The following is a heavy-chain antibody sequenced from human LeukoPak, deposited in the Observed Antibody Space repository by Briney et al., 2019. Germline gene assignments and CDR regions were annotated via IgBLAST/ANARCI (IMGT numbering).Heavy chain of an antibody. Sequence: SETLSLTCTVSGGSMSPYYWTWIRQPPGKGLEWIGYIYYSGSTNYNPSLKSRVTISVDTSKDQFSLNLSSVTATDTAVYYCARVGAWIQLGYFDYWGQGTLVTVSS. J-gene: IGHJ4*02. CDR2: IYYSGST. CDR3: ARVGAWIQLGYFDY. V-gene: IGHV4-59*08. CDR1: GGSMSPYY. D-gene: IGHD5-18*01.